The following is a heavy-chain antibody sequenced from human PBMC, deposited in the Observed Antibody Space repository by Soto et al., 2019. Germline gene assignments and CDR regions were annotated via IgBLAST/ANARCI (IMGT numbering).Heavy chain of an antibody. CDR2: ISGSGGST. CDR1: GFTFSSYA. D-gene: IGHD2-2*01. J-gene: IGHJ4*02. Sequence: GGSLRLSCAASGFTFSSYAMSWVRQAPGKGLEWVSAISGSGGSTYYADSVKGRFTISRDNSKNTLYLQMNSLRAEDTAVYYCAKDRKYCSSTSCSSGDYWGQGTLVTVSS. CDR3: AKDRKYCSSTSCSSGDY. V-gene: IGHV3-23*01.